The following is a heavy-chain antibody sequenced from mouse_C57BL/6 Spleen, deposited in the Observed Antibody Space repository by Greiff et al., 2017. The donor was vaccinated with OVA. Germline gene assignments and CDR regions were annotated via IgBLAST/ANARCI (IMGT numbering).Heavy chain of an antibody. D-gene: IGHD1-1*01. Sequence: QVQLQQSGAELVRPGASVTLSCKASGYTFTDYEMHWVKQTPVHGLEWIGAIDPETGGPAYNQTFKGKAILTADNSSRTASMELRSLTSEDSAVYYCTRLGGTTVPHCDYGGKGTTLTVSS. CDR1: GYTFTDYE. J-gene: IGHJ2*01. V-gene: IGHV1-15*01. CDR3: TRLGGTTVPHCDY. CDR2: IDPETGGP.